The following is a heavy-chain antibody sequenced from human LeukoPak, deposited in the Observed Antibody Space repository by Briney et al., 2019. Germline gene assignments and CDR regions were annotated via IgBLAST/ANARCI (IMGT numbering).Heavy chain of an antibody. V-gene: IGHV3-74*01. CDR3: ARDLRGKSDY. Sequence: GGSLRLSCAASGFTFSNYWVHWVRQAPGKGLVWVSRINRDGSRTDYADSVKGRFTISRDNAKNTLYLQMNSLRAEDTAVYFCARDLRGKSDYWGQGTLVTVSS. D-gene: IGHD4-23*01. CDR1: GFTFSNYW. J-gene: IGHJ4*02. CDR2: INRDGSRT.